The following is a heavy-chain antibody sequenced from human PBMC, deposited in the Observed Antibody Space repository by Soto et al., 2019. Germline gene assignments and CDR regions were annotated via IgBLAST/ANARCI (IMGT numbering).Heavy chain of an antibody. V-gene: IGHV3-23*01. J-gene: IGHJ4*02. CDR2: ISGRDGST. D-gene: IGHD3-9*01. CDR1: GFTFSTYA. Sequence: VGSLRLSCGASGFTFSTYAMSWVRQAPGKGLEWVSAISGRDGSTYYADSVRGRFTISRDNSRNTLFLQMDSLRAEDSAVYFCTTATGSFATSIYYFDYWGQGSLVTVSS. CDR3: TTATGSFATSIYYFDY.